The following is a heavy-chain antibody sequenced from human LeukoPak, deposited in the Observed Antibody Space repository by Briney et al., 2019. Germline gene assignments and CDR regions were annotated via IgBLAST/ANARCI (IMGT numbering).Heavy chain of an antibody. V-gene: IGHV1-8*01. D-gene: IGHD3-10*01. CDR1: GYTFTSYD. CDR2: MNPNSGNT. CDR3: AREDYGSGSSHYGMDV. J-gene: IGHJ6*02. Sequence: VASVKVSCKASGYTFTSYDINWVRQATGQGLEWMGWMNPNSGNTGYAQKFQGRVTMIRNTSISTAYMELSSLRSEDTAVYYCAREDYGSGSSHYGMDVWGQGTTVTVSS.